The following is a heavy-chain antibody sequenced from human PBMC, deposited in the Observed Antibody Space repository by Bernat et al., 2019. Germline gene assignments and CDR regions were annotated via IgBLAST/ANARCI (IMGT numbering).Heavy chain of an antibody. D-gene: IGHD3-9*01. CDR1: GFTFDDYA. CDR3: ARDAYDILSGYPVRYGMDV. J-gene: IGHJ6*02. CDR2: ISWNSGSI. Sequence: EVQLVESGGGLVQPGRSLRLSCAASGFTFDDYAMHWVRQAPGKGLEWVSGISWNSGSIGYADSVKGRFTISRDNSKNTLYLQMNSLRAEDTAVYYCARDAYDILSGYPVRYGMDVWGQGTTVTVSS. V-gene: IGHV3-9*01.